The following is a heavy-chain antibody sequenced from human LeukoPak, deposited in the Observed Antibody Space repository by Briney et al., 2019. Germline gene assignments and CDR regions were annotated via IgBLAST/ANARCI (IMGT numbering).Heavy chain of an antibody. Sequence: ASVKVSCKASGYTFTSYAMHWVRQAPGQRLEWMGWTNAGNGNTKYSQKFQGRVTITRDTSASTAYMELSSLRSEDTAVYYCARVAVAASYFDYWGQGTLVTVSS. V-gene: IGHV1-3*01. D-gene: IGHD6-19*01. J-gene: IGHJ4*02. CDR3: ARVAVAASYFDY. CDR2: TNAGNGNT. CDR1: GYTFTSYA.